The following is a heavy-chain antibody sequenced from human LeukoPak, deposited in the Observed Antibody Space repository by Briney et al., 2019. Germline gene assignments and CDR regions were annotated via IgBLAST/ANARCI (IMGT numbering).Heavy chain of an antibody. D-gene: IGHD3-10*01. CDR1: GGSISSSSYY. J-gene: IGHJ6*02. CDR3: ARLITMVRGVRGMDV. V-gene: IGHV4-39*01. CDR2: IYYSGST. Sequence: SETLSLTCTVSGGSISSSSYYWGWIRQPPGKGLEWIGSIYYSGSTYYNPSLKSRVTISVDTSKNQFSLKLSSVTAADTAVYYCARLITMVRGVRGMDVWGQGTTVTVSS.